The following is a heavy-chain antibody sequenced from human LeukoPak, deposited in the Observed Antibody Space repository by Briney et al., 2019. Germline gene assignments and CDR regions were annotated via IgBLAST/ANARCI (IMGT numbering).Heavy chain of an antibody. CDR3: ARHYYSDPFDY. CDR1: GGSFSGYY. Sequence: KPSETLSLTCAVYGGSFSGYYWSWIRQPPGKGLEWIGEINHSGSTNYNPSLKSRVTISVDTSKTQFSLKLSSVTAADTAVYYCARHYYSDPFDYWGQGTLVTVSS. V-gene: IGHV4-34*01. J-gene: IGHJ4*02. D-gene: IGHD4-17*01. CDR2: INHSGST.